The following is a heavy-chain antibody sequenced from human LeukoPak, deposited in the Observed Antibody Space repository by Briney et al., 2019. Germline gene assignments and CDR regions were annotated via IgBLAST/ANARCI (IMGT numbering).Heavy chain of an antibody. CDR2: INPNSGGT. CDR1: GYTITGYY. J-gene: IGHJ4*02. V-gene: IGHV1-2*02. Sequence: ASVKVSCKASGYTITGYYMHWVRQAPGQGLEWMGWINPNSGGTNYAQKFQGRVTMTRDTSISTAYMELSRLRSDDTAVYYCARVGYSSGWYADYWGQGTLVTVSS. CDR3: ARVGYSSGWYADY. D-gene: IGHD6-19*01.